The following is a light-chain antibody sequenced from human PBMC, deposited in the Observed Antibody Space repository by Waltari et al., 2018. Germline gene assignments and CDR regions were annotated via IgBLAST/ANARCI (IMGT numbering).Light chain of an antibody. J-gene: IGKJ2*01. CDR2: ATS. CDR3: QQSYSTPYT. Sequence: DIQMTQSPSSLSASVGDRVTITCRASQSVSSYLNWYQQKPGKAPKLLICATSSLQSGVPSRFSGSGSGTDFILTISSLQPADFATYYCQQSYSTPYTFGQGTKLEIK. V-gene: IGKV1-39*01. CDR1: QSVSSY.